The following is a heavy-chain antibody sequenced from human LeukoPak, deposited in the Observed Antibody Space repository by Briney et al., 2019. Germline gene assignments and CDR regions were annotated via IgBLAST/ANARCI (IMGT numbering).Heavy chain of an antibody. J-gene: IGHJ5*02. D-gene: IGHD2-2*02. V-gene: IGHV3-11*01. CDR1: GFTFNDYY. CDR3: ARDMPKQDIVVVPAAIPEVPVFDP. CDR2: ISSSGSTI. Sequence: PWGSLQLSCAASGFTFNDYYMSWIRQAPGKGLEGVSYISSSGSTIYYADSVKGRFTISRDNAKNSLYLQMNSLRAEDTAVYYCARDMPKQDIVVVPAAIPEVPVFDPWGQGTLVTVSS.